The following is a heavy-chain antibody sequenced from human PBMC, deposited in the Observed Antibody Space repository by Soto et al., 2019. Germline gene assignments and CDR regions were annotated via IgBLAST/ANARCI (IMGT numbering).Heavy chain of an antibody. CDR1: GFTFSIYG. CDR2: ISYDGSNK. CDR3: AKDGCSGGSCYPDYYYGMDV. V-gene: IGHV3-30*18. Sequence: GGALRLSFAASGFTFSIYGMHWVLQAPGKXLXXVAVISYDGSNKYYADSVKGRFTIYRDNSKNTLYLQMNSLRAEETAVYYCAKDGCSGGSCYPDYYYGMDVWGQGTTVTVSS. D-gene: IGHD2-15*01. J-gene: IGHJ6*02.